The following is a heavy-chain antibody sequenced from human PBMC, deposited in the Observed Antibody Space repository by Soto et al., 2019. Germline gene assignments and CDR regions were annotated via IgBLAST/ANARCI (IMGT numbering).Heavy chain of an antibody. D-gene: IGHD1-26*01. CDR3: AAEIGGSYFNYYYGMDV. CDR2: IVVGSGNT. Sequence: QMQLVQSGPEVKKPGTSVKVSCKASGFTFTSSAMQWVRQARGQRLEWIGWIVVGSGNTNYAQKFQERVTITRDMSRSPAYVELGSLRSEDTGVYYCAAEIGGSYFNYYYGMDVWGQGTTVTVSS. V-gene: IGHV1-58*02. CDR1: GFTFTSSA. J-gene: IGHJ6*02.